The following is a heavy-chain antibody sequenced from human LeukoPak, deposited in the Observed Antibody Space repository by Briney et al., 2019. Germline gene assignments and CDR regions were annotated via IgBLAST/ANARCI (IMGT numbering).Heavy chain of an antibody. CDR2: ISGSGGST. V-gene: IGHV3-23*01. CDR3: AKDRGCTGSSCNVGS. Sequence: TGGSLRLSCAASGFTFSSFAMSWVRQAPGKGLEWVSAISGSGGSTYYADSGKGRFTISRDNSKNTLFLQMNSLRAEDTAVYYCAKDRGCTGSSCNVGSWGQGTMVTVSS. CDR1: GFTFSSFA. D-gene: IGHD2-2*01. J-gene: IGHJ3*01.